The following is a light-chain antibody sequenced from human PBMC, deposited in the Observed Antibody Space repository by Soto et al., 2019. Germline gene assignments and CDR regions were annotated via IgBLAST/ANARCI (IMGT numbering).Light chain of an antibody. V-gene: IGKV3-20*01. CDR1: QSVSSSY. CDR3: QQYGSSPET. Sequence: EIVLTQSPGTLSLSPGERATLSCRASQSVSSSYLAWYQQKPGQAPRLLIYGASSRATGIPDRFSGSGSGKDFTLTSSRLEPEEFAVYYCQQYGSSPETFGQGTKLEIK. J-gene: IGKJ2*01. CDR2: GAS.